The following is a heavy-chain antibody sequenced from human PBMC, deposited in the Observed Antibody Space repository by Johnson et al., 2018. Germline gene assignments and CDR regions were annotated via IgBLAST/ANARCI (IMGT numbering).Heavy chain of an antibody. CDR1: GGTFSSYA. CDR3: ARINGCSGSSGSFVGCAFDI. J-gene: IGHJ3*02. Sequence: QVQLVQSGAEVKKPGSSVKVSCKASGGTFSSYAISWVRQAPGQGLEWMGGIIPIFGTANYAQKFQGRVTILADESTIPTYMELSSLRSEDTAVYYCARINGCSGSSGSFVGCAFDIWGQGTMVTVSS. CDR2: IIPIFGTA. V-gene: IGHV1-69*01. D-gene: IGHD1-26*01.